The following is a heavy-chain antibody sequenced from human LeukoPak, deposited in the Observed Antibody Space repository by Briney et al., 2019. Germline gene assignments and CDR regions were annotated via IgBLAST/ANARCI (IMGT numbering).Heavy chain of an antibody. CDR3: ARDLGSLGGTAGY. J-gene: IGHJ4*02. CDR1: GFTFSSYE. Sequence: RSGGSLRLSCAASGFTFSSYEMNWVRQAPGKGLEWVSYISSSAGTIYYADSVKGRFTISRDNAKNSLYLQMNSLRAEDMAVYYCARDLGSLGGTAGYWGQGTLVTVSS. D-gene: IGHD2-8*02. V-gene: IGHV3-48*03. CDR2: ISSSAGTI.